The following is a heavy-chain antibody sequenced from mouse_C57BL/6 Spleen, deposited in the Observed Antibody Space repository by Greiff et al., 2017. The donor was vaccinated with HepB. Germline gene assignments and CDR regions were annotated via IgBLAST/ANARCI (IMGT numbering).Heavy chain of an antibody. CDR1: GYTFTSYW. CDR2: IYPSDSET. Sequence: VKLQQPGAELVRPGSSVKLSCKASGYTFTSYWMDWVKQRPGQGLEWIGNIYPSDSETHYNQKFKDKATLTVDKSSSTAYMQLSSLTSEDSAVYYCARSRGYYGSLYAMDYWGQGTSVTVSS. J-gene: IGHJ4*01. CDR3: ARSRGYYGSLYAMDY. V-gene: IGHV1-61*01. D-gene: IGHD1-1*01.